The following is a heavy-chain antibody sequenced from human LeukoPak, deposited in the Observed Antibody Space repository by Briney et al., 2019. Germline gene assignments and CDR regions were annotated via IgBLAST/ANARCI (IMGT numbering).Heavy chain of an antibody. CDR2: IYYSGST. V-gene: IGHV4-31*03. Sequence: ASQTLSLNCTVSGGSISSGGYYWSWIRQHPGKGLEWIGYIYYSGSTYYNPSLKSRVTISVDTSKNQFSLKLSSVTAADTAVYYCARVTHSSGYDDAFDIWGQGTMVTVSS. D-gene: IGHD3-22*01. CDR3: ARVTHSSGYDDAFDI. CDR1: GGSISSGGYY. J-gene: IGHJ3*02.